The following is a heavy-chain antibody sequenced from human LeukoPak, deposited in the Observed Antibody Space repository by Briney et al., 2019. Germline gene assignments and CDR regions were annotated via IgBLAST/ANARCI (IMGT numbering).Heavy chain of an antibody. J-gene: IGHJ4*02. CDR1: GFTFSGYW. CDR2: ISSSSSYI. V-gene: IGHV3-21*01. D-gene: IGHD3-22*01. Sequence: GGSLRLSCAASGFTFSGYWMNWVRQAPGKGLEWVSSISSSSSYIHSADSVKGRFTISRDNAKDSLYLQMNSLRAEDTAVYYCARDLYDSGAYSSPIDYWGQGTLVTVSS. CDR3: ARDLYDSGAYSSPIDY.